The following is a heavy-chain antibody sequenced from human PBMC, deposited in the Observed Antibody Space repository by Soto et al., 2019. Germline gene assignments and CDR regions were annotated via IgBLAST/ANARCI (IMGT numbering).Heavy chain of an antibody. V-gene: IGHV3-23*01. CDR3: AKRDYDSSGSDDY. J-gene: IGHJ4*02. CDR2: ISGSGGST. CDR1: GFTFSSYA. D-gene: IGHD3-22*01. Sequence: EVQLLESGGGLVQPGGSLRLSGAASGFTFSSYAMSWVRQAPGKGLGWVSAISGSGGSTYYADSVKGRFTISRDNSKNTLYLQMNSLRADDTAVYYCAKRDYDSSGSDDYWGQGTLVTVSS.